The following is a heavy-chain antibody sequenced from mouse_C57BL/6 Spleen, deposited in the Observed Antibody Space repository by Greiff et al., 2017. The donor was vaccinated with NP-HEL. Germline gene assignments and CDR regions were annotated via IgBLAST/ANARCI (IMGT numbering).Heavy chain of an antibody. CDR3: ARLGGGSSLWFAY. J-gene: IGHJ3*01. V-gene: IGHV1-69*01. CDR1: GYTFTSYW. D-gene: IGHD1-1*01. Sequence: VQLQQPGAELVMPGASVKLSCKASGYTFTSYWMHWVKQRPGQGLEWIGEIDPSDSYTNYNQKFKGKSTLTVDKSSSTAYMQLSSLTSEDSAVYYCARLGGGSSLWFAYWGQGTLVTVSA. CDR2: IDPSDSYT.